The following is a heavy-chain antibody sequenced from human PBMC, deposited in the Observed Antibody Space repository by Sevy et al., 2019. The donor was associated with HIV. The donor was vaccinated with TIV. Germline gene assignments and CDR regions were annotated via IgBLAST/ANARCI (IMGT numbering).Heavy chain of an antibody. Sequence: GGSLRLSCAASGFTFNTYWMTWVRQAPGKGLEWVANIKKDGSEKYYVDSVKGRFTLSRDNAKNSLYLQMNSLRAEDTGVYYCARVAVGTWLPHHYFDYWGQGALVTVSS. CDR3: ARVAVGTWLPHHYFDY. CDR1: GFTFNTYW. D-gene: IGHD6-19*01. J-gene: IGHJ4*02. CDR2: IKKDGSEK. V-gene: IGHV3-7*01.